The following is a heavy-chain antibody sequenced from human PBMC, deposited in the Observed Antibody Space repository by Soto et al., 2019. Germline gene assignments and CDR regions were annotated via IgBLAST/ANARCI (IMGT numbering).Heavy chain of an antibody. CDR2: INHSGST. J-gene: IGHJ4*02. V-gene: IGHV4-34*01. Sequence: QVQLQQWGAGLLKPSETLSLTCAVYGGSFSGYYWSWIRQPPGKGLEWIGEINHSGSTNYNPSLKSRVTISVDTSKNQFPLKLSSVTAADTAVYYCARGRGGPPYCSSTSCYGMYYFDYWGQGTLVTVSS. CDR1: GGSFSGYY. D-gene: IGHD2-2*01. CDR3: ARGRGGPPYCSSTSCYGMYYFDY.